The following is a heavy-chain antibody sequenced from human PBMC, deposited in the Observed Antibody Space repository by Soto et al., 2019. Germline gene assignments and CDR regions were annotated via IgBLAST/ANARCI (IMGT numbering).Heavy chain of an antibody. CDR3: AKDRYKDFDY. J-gene: IGHJ4*02. CDR1: GFTFSSYG. V-gene: IGHV3-30*18. D-gene: IGHD1-1*01. CDR2: ISYDGSNK. Sequence: QVQLVESGGGVVRPGRSLRLSCAASGFTFSSYGMHWVRQAPGKGLEWVAVISYDGSNKYYADSVKGRFTISRDNSKNTLYLQMNSLRAEDTAVYYCAKDRYKDFDYWGQGTLVTVSS.